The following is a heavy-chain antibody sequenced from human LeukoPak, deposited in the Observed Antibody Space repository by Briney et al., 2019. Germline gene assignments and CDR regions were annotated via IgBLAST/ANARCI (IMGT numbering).Heavy chain of an antibody. Sequence: SETLSLTCTVSGYSISSGYYWGWIRQPPGKGLEWIGSIYHSGSTYYNPSLKSRVTISVDTSKNQFSLKLSSVTAADTAVYYCARDNDSSGYYSHGLDSWGQGTLVTVSS. CDR2: IYHSGST. D-gene: IGHD3-22*01. V-gene: IGHV4-38-2*02. CDR1: GYSISSGYY. CDR3: ARDNDSSGYYSHGLDS. J-gene: IGHJ4*02.